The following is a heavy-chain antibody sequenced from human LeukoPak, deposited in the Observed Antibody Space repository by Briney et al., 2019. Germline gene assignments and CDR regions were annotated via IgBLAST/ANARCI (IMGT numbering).Heavy chain of an antibody. CDR1: GYTFTGYY. Sequence: ASVKVSCKASGYTFTGYYIHWVRRAPGQGLEWMGWIHPNSGGTKFAQSFQGRVTLTRDTSITTASMELSSQISNDTAVYFCARTAYPSSSWFDPWGQGTQVTVSS. V-gene: IGHV1-2*02. J-gene: IGHJ5*02. D-gene: IGHD6-6*01. CDR2: IHPNSGGT. CDR3: ARTAYPSSSWFDP.